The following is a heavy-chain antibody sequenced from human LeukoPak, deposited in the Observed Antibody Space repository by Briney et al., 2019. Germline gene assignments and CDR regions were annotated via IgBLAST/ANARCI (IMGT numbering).Heavy chain of an antibody. D-gene: IGHD1-26*01. V-gene: IGHV3-21*01. Sequence: GGSLRLSCAASGFTFSSYSMNWVRQAPGKGLEWVSSIGSSSSYIYYADSVKGRFTISRDNAKNSLYLQMNSLRAEDTAVYYCARSGEQERNDYWGQGTLVTVSS. J-gene: IGHJ4*02. CDR2: IGSSSSYI. CDR1: GFTFSSYS. CDR3: ARSGEQERNDY.